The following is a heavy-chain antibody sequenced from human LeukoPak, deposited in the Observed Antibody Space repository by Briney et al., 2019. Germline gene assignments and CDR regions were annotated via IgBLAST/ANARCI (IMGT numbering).Heavy chain of an antibody. J-gene: IGHJ4*02. CDR2: ISGSGVST. CDR3: AKPSPGHSPRKNKEDYGDYRRGGY. Sequence: SGGSLRLSCAASGFTFSSYAMSWVRQAPGKGLEWVSAISGSGVSTYYADSVKGRFTISRDNSKNPLYLQMNSLRAEDTAVYYCAKPSPGHSPRKNKEDYGDYRRGGYWGQGTLVTVSS. D-gene: IGHD4-17*01. CDR1: GFTFSSYA. V-gene: IGHV3-23*01.